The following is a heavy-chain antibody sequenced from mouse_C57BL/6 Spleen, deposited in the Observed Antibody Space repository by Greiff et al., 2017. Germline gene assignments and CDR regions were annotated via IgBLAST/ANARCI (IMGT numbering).Heavy chain of an antibody. Sequence: VQLQQPGAELVKPGASVKVSCKASGYTFTSYWMHWVKQRPGQGLEWIGRIHPSDSDTNYNQKFKGKATLTVDKSSSTAYMSLSSLTSEDSAVYYCAIGDYYDRSYVDFDYWGQSATLTVSS. D-gene: IGHD1-1*01. V-gene: IGHV1-74*01. J-gene: IGHJ2*01. CDR2: IHPSDSDT. CDR1: GYTFTSYW. CDR3: AIGDYYDRSYVDFDY.